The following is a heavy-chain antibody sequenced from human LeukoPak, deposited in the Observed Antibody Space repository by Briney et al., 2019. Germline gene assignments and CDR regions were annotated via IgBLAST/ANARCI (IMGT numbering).Heavy chain of an antibody. CDR3: AREIGSAARGR. CDR1: GFTFSSYS. CDR2: ISSSSSYI. Sequence: PGGSLRLSCAASGFTFSSYSMNWVRQAPGKGLEWVSSISSSSSYIYYADSVKGRFTISRDNAKNSLYLQMNSLRAEDTAMYYCAREIGSAARGRWGQGTLVIVS. D-gene: IGHD6-13*01. V-gene: IGHV3-21*04. J-gene: IGHJ4*02.